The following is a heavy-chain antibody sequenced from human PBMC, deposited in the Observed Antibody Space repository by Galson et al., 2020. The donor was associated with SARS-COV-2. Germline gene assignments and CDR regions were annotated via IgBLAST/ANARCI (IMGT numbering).Heavy chain of an antibody. D-gene: IGHD2-8*01. J-gene: IGHJ4*02. CDR1: GGSISRYY. Sequence: SETLSLTCSVSGGSISRYYWSWIRQPPGKGLEWIGYIYYSGSTNYNPSLKSRVTISLDTSKYQFSLKLNSVTAADTAVYYCATQNGGTFNYWGQGSLVTVSS. CDR2: IYYSGST. CDR3: ATQNGGTFNY. V-gene: IGHV4-59*08.